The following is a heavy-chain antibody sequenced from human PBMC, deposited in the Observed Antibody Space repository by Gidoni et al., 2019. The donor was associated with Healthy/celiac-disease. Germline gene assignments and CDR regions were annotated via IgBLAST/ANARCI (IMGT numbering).Heavy chain of an antibody. V-gene: IGHV3-33*01. Sequence: QVQLVESGGGVVQPGRSLRLSCAASGFTFSSYGMHWVRQAPGKGLEWVAVIWYDGSNKYYADSVKGRFTISRDKSKNTLYLQMNSLRAEDTAVYYCARGGEGRAGTHVYYYGMDVWGQGTTVTVSS. J-gene: IGHJ6*02. CDR3: ARGGEGRAGTHVYYYGMDV. CDR2: IWYDGSNK. D-gene: IGHD3-10*01. CDR1: GFTFSSYG.